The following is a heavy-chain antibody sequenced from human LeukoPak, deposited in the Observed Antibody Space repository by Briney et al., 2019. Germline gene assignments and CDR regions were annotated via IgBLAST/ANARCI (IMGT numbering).Heavy chain of an antibody. Sequence: RTSETLSLTCTVSGGSISSGGYYWSWIRQHPGKGLEWIGYIYYSGSTYYNPSLKSRVTISVDTSKNQFSLKLSSVTAADTAVYYCARGPTLDPAFPDLPFDYWGQGTLVTVSS. CDR2: IYYSGST. CDR1: GGSISSGGYY. CDR3: ARGPTLDPAFPDLPFDY. J-gene: IGHJ4*02. D-gene: IGHD1-14*01. V-gene: IGHV4-31*03.